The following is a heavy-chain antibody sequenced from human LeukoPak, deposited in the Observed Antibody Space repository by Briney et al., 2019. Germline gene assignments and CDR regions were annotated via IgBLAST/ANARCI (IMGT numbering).Heavy chain of an antibody. D-gene: IGHD1-26*01. J-gene: IGHJ4*02. CDR3: AKDRRGSYSPYYFDY. CDR1: GFTFSTYS. V-gene: IGHV3-21*01. CDR2: IISSSSYI. Sequence: RTGGSLRLSCAASGFTFSTYSMNWVRQAPGKGLEWVAYIISSSSYIEYADSVKGRFTISRDNAKNLVYLQMNSLRAEDTAVYYCAKDRRGSYSPYYFDYWGQGTLVTVSS.